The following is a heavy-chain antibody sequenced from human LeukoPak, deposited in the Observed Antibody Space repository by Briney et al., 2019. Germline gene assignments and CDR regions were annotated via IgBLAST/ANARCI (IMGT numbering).Heavy chain of an antibody. CDR3: ARVRGYNYGYNY. J-gene: IGHJ4*02. CDR2: INSDGSST. D-gene: IGHD5-18*01. V-gene: IGHV3-74*01. CDR1: GFTFSSYW. Sequence: GGSLRLSCAASGFTFSSYWMHWVRQAPGKGLVRVSRINSDGSSTNYADSVKGRFTISRDNAKNTLYLQMNRLRAEDTAVYYCARVRGYNYGYNYWGQGTLVTVSS.